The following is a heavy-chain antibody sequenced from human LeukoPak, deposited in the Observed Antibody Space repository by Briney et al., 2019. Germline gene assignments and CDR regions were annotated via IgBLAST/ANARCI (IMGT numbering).Heavy chain of an antibody. J-gene: IGHJ4*02. CDR2: INPNSGGT. Sequence: ASVTVSCKASGYTFTGYYMHWVRQAPGQGLEWMGWINPNSGGTNYAQKFQGRVTMTRDTSISTAYMQLSRLRSDDTAVYYCARVQGYCSSTSCYPATNFDYWGQGTLVTVSS. CDR1: GYTFTGYY. CDR3: ARVQGYCSSTSCYPATNFDY. V-gene: IGHV1-2*02. D-gene: IGHD2-2*01.